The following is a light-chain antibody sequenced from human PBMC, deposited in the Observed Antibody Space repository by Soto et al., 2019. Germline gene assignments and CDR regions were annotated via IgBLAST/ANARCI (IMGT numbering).Light chain of an antibody. J-gene: IGLJ1*01. V-gene: IGLV1-47*02. CDR2: SNN. Sequence: QSVLPQPPSSSGTPGQRVPISCSGSSSNIGSNYVYWYQQLPGTAPKLLIYSNNQRPSGVPDRFSGSKSGTSASLAISGLRSEDEADYYCAAWDYSLSVYVFGTGTKLTVL. CDR3: AAWDYSLSVYV. CDR1: SSNIGSNY.